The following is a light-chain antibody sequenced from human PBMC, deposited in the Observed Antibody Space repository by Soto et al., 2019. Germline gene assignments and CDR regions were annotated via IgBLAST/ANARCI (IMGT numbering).Light chain of an antibody. CDR3: QQSYNTPALT. Sequence: DIPMTQSPSSLSASVGDRVTITCRASQSIRIYLNWYQQKPGKAPKLLIYAASSLQSGVPSRFSGSGYGTDFNLTISSLQPEDFATYYCQQSYNTPALTFGGGTKVEIK. CDR1: QSIRIY. J-gene: IGKJ4*01. V-gene: IGKV1-39*01. CDR2: AAS.